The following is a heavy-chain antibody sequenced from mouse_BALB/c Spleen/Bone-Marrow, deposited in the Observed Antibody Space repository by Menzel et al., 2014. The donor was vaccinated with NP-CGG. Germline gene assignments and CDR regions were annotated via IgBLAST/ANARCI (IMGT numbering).Heavy chain of an antibody. Sequence: EGKLMESGPYLVKPSQSLSLTCTVTGYSITSGYSWHWIRQFSGKKLEWMGYIHYSGSTNYNPSLKSRISITRDTSKNQFFLQLNSVTTEDTATYYCAIGYSAYWGQGLWSLSLQ. V-gene: IGHV3-1*02. CDR1: GYSITSGYS. D-gene: IGHD2-3*01. CDR3: AIGYSAY. J-gene: IGHJ3*01. CDR2: IHYSGST.